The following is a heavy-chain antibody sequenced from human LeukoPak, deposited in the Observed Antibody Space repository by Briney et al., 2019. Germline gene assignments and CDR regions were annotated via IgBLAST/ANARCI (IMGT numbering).Heavy chain of an antibody. CDR1: GFSFTTYW. D-gene: IGHD3-10*01. Sequence: GGSLRLSCAASGFSFTTYWMGWVRQAPGKGLEWVANIKQDGNEKYYVDSVKGRFTISRDNAKNSLFLQMNSLRVEDTAVYYCAKLAKYFYGSETYFFFEHWGQGTPVTASS. J-gene: IGHJ4*02. V-gene: IGHV3-7*01. CDR2: IKQDGNEK. CDR3: AKLAKYFYGSETYFFFEH.